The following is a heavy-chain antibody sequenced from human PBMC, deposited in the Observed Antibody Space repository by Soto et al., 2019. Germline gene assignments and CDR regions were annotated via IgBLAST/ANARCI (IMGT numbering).Heavy chain of an antibody. CDR1: GFTFSSYA. CDR2: ISYDGSNK. D-gene: IGHD3-3*01. V-gene: IGHV3-30-3*01. Sequence: GGSLRLSCAASGFTFSSYAMHWVRQAPGKGLEWVAVISYDGSNKYYADSVKGRFTISRDNSKNTLYLQMNSLRAEDTAVYYCASQHLRFLEWLLSPLDYWGQGTLVTVSS. CDR3: ASQHLRFLEWLLSPLDY. J-gene: IGHJ4*02.